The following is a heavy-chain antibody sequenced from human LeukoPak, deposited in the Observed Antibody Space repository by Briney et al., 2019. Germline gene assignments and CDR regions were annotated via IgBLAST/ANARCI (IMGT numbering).Heavy chain of an antibody. CDR3: ARDKPRGYSYGFPYFDY. CDR2: IKQDGSEK. D-gene: IGHD5-18*01. V-gene: IGHV3-7*01. J-gene: IGHJ4*02. CDR1: GFTFSSYW. Sequence: PGGSLRLSCAASGFTFSSYWMSWVRQAPGKGLEWVANIKQDGSEKYYVDSVKGRFTISRDNAKNSLYLQMNSLRAEDTAVYYCARDKPRGYSYGFPYFDYWGQGTLVTVSS.